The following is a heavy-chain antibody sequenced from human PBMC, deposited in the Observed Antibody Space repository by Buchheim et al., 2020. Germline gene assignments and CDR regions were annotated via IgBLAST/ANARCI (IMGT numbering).Heavy chain of an antibody. Sequence: EVQLVESGGGLVQPGGSLRLSCAASGFTFSSYWMHWVRQGPGKGLVWVSRINSDGSSTSYADSVKGRFTISRDNAKNTLYLQMNSLRADDTGVYYCARGGYCSSTSLCYYYYGMDVWGQETT. V-gene: IGHV3-74*01. D-gene: IGHD2-2*01. CDR2: INSDGSST. CDR3: ARGGYCSSTSLCYYYYGMDV. CDR1: GFTFSSYW. J-gene: IGHJ6*02.